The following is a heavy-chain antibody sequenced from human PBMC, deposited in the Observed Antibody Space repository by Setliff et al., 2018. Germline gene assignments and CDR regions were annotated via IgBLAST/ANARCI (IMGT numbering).Heavy chain of an antibody. D-gene: IGHD2-2*03. CDR1: GFAFNNYP. CDR2: ISDDGGRT. J-gene: IGHJ5*02. Sequence: HPGGSLRLSCAASGFAFNNYPMGWVRQAPGKGLEWVSGISDDGGRTFYTDSVKGRFAISRDNARNSLYLQMNSLRVEDTAVYYCARDGYPGTSWGQGTLVTVSS. V-gene: IGHV3-23*01. CDR3: ARDGYPGTS.